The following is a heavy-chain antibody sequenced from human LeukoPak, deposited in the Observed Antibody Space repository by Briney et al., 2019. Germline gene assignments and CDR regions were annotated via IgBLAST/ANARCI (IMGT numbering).Heavy chain of an antibody. CDR2: IGASGGST. J-gene: IGHJ4*02. CDR3: AKAEGYDILTGLDY. D-gene: IGHD3-9*01. V-gene: IGHV3-23*01. CDR1: GFTFSDAW. Sequence: GGSLRLSCAASGFTFSDAWMSWVRQAPGKGLEWVSGIGASGGSTYYADSVKGRFTISRDNSKNTLYLQMNSLRTEDTAVYYCAKAEGYDILTGLDYWGQGTLVTVSS.